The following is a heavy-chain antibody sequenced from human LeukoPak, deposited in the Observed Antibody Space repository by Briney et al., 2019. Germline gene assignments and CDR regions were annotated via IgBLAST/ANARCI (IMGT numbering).Heavy chain of an antibody. D-gene: IGHD1-26*01. CDR1: GFPFSDDY. J-gene: IGHJ4*02. Sequence: GGSLRLSCAASGFPFSDDYMDWVHQAPGKGLEWVGRARNKANSYTTQYAASVRGRFTISRDDSKNSLYLQMNSLIIEDTAVYYCTRAQKYSGSYYFDSWGQGTLVTVSS. CDR3: TRAQKYSGSYYFDS. CDR2: ARNKANSYTT. V-gene: IGHV3-72*01.